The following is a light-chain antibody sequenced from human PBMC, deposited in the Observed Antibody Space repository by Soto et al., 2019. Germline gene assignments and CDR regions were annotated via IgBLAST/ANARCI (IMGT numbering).Light chain of an antibody. Sequence: VLTQPPSVSGAPGQRVTISCTGSSSNIGAGYDVHWYQQLPGTAPKLLIYGNSNRPSGVPDRFSGSKSGTSASLAITGLQAEDEADYYCQSYDSSLRVVFGGGTKVTVL. CDR2: GNS. V-gene: IGLV1-40*01. J-gene: IGLJ2*01. CDR1: SSNIGAGYD. CDR3: QSYDSSLRVV.